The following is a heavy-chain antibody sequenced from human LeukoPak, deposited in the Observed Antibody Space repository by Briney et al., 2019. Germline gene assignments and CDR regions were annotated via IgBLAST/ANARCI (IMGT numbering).Heavy chain of an antibody. CDR3: ARALVGASFDY. V-gene: IGHV3-48*01. J-gene: IGHJ4*02. D-gene: IGHD1-26*01. CDR1: GFTFSSYS. CDR2: ISSSSSTI. Sequence: PGGSLRLSCAASGFTFSSYSMNWVRQAPGKGLEWVSYISSSSSTIYYADSVKGRFTISRDNAKNSLYLQMNSLRAEDTAVYYCARALVGASFDYWGQGTLVTVSS.